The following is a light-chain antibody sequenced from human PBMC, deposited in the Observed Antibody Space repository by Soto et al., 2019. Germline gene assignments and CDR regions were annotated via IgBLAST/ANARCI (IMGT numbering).Light chain of an antibody. V-gene: IGKV2-30*01. CDR3: MQGTHLPLT. CDR1: QGLVYIDGNTY. CDR2: QVS. Sequence: DVVMTQAPLSLPVTLGQPASISCRSSQGLVYIDGNTYLNWFHQRPGQSPRRLIYQVSNRDSGVPDRVSGSGSGTDFTLNMSKEEAEDVGVYYCMQGTHLPLTFGGGTKVDIK. J-gene: IGKJ4*01.